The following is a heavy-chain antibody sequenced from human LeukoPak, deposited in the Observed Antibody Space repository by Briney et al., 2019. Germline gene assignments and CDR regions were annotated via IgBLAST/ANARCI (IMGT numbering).Heavy chain of an antibody. CDR3: AKGSTYRYDNIGYPADY. Sequence: PGGSLRLSCAASGFTFDDYAMHWVRHAPGKGLEWVSGIDWNSGNLDYADSVKGRFTISRDNAKKSLYLQMNSLRAEDTAFYYCAKGSTYRYDNIGYPADYWGQGTLVTVSS. D-gene: IGHD3-22*01. V-gene: IGHV3-9*01. CDR2: IDWNSGNL. CDR1: GFTFDDYA. J-gene: IGHJ4*02.